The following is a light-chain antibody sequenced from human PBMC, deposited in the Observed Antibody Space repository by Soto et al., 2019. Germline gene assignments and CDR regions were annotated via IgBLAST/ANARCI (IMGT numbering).Light chain of an antibody. Sequence: AIQMTQSPSSLSASVGDRVTITCRASQAIRNDLGWFQQKPGKAPKLLIHTASSLQSGVPSRFRGSGSVKDFTRTISSLQPEDFATYYCLQDYNYPYTFGQGTKLEIK. CDR1: QAIRND. CDR2: TAS. J-gene: IGKJ2*01. CDR3: LQDYNYPYT. V-gene: IGKV1-6*01.